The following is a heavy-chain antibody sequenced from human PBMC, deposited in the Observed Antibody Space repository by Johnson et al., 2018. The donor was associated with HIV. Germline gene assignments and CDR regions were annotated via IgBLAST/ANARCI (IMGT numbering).Heavy chain of an antibody. CDR1: GFTFVDYG. D-gene: IGHD4-23*01. J-gene: IGHJ3*02. CDR2: INWNGGST. V-gene: IGHV3-20*04. CDR3: ARLRWSPSEAFDI. Sequence: VQLVECGGGLVQPGESLRLSCAASGFTFVDYGMSWVRQAPGNGLEWVSGINWNGGSTGYADSVKGRFTISRDNAKNSLYLQMNSLRAEDTALYYCARLRWSPSEAFDIWGQGTMVTVSS.